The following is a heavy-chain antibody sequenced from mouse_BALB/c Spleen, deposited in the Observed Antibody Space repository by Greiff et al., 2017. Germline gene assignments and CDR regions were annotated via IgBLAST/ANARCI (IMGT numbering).Heavy chain of an antibody. V-gene: IGHV2-9*02. CDR1: GFSLTSYG. Sequence: QVQLKESGPGLVAPSQSLSITCTVSGFSLTSYGVHWVRQPPGKGLEWLGVIWAGGSTNYNSALMSRLSISKDNSKSQVFLKMNSLQTDDTAMYYCAREGRVWSDSGAMDYWGQGTSVTVSS. CDR3: AREGRVWSDSGAMDY. CDR2: IWAGGST. D-gene: IGHD2-10*02. J-gene: IGHJ4*01.